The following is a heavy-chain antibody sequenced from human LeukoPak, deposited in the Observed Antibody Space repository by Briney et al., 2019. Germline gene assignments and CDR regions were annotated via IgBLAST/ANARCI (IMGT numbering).Heavy chain of an antibody. D-gene: IGHD5-12*01. Sequence: SETLSLTCTVSGYSISSGYYWGWIRQPPGKGLEWIGSIYYSGSTYYNPSLKSRVTISVDTSKNQFSLKLSSVTAADTAMYYCARALSGYDLFDYWGQGTLVTVSS. V-gene: IGHV4-38-2*02. CDR3: ARALSGYDLFDY. J-gene: IGHJ4*02. CDR2: IYYSGST. CDR1: GYSISSGYY.